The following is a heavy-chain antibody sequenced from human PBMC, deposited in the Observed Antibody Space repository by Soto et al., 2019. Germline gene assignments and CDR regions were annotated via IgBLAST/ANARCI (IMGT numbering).Heavy chain of an antibody. CDR1: GYTFTSYG. D-gene: IGHD3-3*01. CDR3: AREYDFWSGYSPRGYYYYGMDV. CDR2: ISAYNGNT. Sequence: GASVKVSCKASGYTFTSYGISWVRQAPGQGHEWMGWISAYNGNTNYAQKLQGRVTMTTDTSTSTAYMELRSLRSDDTAVYYCAREYDFWSGYSPRGYYYYGMDVWGQGTTVTVSS. J-gene: IGHJ6*02. V-gene: IGHV1-18*01.